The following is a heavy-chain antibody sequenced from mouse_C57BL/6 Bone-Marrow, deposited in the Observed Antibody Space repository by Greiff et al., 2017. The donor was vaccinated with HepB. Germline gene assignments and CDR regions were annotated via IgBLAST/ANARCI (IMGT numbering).Heavy chain of an antibody. CDR1: GYSITSGYY. V-gene: IGHV3-6*01. CDR2: ISYDGSN. Sequence: ESGPGLVKPSQSLSLTCSVTGYSITSGYYWNWIRQFPGNKLEWMGYISYDGSNNYNPSLKNRISITRDTSKNQFFLKLNSVTTEDTATYYCARDHYAMDYWGQGTSVTVSS. J-gene: IGHJ4*01. CDR3: ARDHYAMDY.